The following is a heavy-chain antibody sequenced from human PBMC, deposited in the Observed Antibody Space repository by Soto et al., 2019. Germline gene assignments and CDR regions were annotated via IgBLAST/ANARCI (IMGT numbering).Heavy chain of an antibody. CDR1: GITLSSSA. D-gene: IGHD3-9*01. J-gene: IGHJ4*02. CDR2: ISSRGGST. Sequence: SCAACGITLSSSALSWVRQSPGQGLACVSVISSRGGSTYYADSVKAQFTISRDNSHKTLYLQMNSLRATDTAVFFFKQKTAYEILTDNYGTFDYWGQGTLVTVSS. CDR3: KQKTAYEILTDNYGTFDY. V-gene: IGHV3-23*01.